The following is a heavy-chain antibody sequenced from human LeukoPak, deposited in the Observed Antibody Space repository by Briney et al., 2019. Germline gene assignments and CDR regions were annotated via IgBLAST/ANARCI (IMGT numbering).Heavy chain of an antibody. D-gene: IGHD5-18*01. J-gene: IGHJ6*03. Sequence: SETLSLTCAVYGGSFSGYYWSWIRQPPGKGLEWIGEINHSGSTNYNPSLKSRVTISVDTSKNQFSLKLSSVTAADTAVYYCARLKGGYSYGYHYYYYYMDVWGKGTTVTISS. CDR1: GGSFSGYY. CDR2: INHSGST. CDR3: ARLKGGYSYGYHYYYYYMDV. V-gene: IGHV4-34*01.